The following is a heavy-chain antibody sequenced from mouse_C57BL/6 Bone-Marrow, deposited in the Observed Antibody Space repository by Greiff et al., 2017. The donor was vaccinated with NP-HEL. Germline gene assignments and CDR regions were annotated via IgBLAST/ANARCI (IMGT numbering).Heavy chain of an antibody. Sequence: QVQLQQSGPELVKPGASVKISCKASGYAFSSSWMNWVKQRPGKGLEWIGRIYPGDGDTNYNGKFKGKATLTADKSSSTAYMQLSSLTSEDSAVYFCARRSLLYYDYRFAYWGQGTLVTVSA. CDR3: ARRSLLYYDYRFAY. V-gene: IGHV1-82*01. D-gene: IGHD2-4*01. CDR1: GYAFSSSW. J-gene: IGHJ3*01. CDR2: IYPGDGDT.